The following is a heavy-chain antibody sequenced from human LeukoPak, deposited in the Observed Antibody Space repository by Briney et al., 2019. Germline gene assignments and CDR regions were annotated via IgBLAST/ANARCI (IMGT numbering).Heavy chain of an antibody. CDR2: ISATGLYI. CDR1: GFSFSTYT. J-gene: IGHJ4*02. CDR3: ARAHVPITVFGVVPYTDY. D-gene: IGHD3-3*01. Sequence: GGSLRLSCAASGFSFSTYTMNWLRQAPGKGLEWVSSISATGLYIYYADSARGRFTISRDNAKKSLFLQLDSLRAEDTAIYFCARAHVPITVFGVVPYTDYSGQGTLVTVSS. V-gene: IGHV3-21*01.